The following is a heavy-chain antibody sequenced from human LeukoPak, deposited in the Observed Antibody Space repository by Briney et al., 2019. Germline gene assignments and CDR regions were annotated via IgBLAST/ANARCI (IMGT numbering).Heavy chain of an antibody. CDR2: ISSSSSTM. Sequence: GGSLRLSCVASGFTFSSYSMNWVRQAPGKGLEWVSYISSSSSTMYYADSVKGRFTISRDNAKNSLYLQMNSLRAEDTAVYYCARGPDLSSGWYGVEYWGQGTLVTVSS. CDR1: GFTFSSYS. D-gene: IGHD6-19*01. J-gene: IGHJ4*02. V-gene: IGHV3-48*04. CDR3: ARGPDLSSGWYGVEY.